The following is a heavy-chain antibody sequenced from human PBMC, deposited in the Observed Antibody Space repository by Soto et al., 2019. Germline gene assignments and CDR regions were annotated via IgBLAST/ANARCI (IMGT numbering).Heavy chain of an antibody. CDR3: AKDTSWTIDY. Sequence: LRLSCAASGFTFHDHTMHWVRHAPGKGLEWVSLINWDGTNIYYADSVKGRFTISRDNSKNSLYLQMNSLRTEDTALYYCAKDTSWTIDYWGRGXLVTVSS. CDR2: INWDGTNI. J-gene: IGHJ4*02. CDR1: GFTFHDHT. V-gene: IGHV3-43*01. D-gene: IGHD4-17*01.